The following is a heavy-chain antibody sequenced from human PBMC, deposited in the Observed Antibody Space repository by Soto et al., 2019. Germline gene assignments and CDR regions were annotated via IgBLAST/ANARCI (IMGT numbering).Heavy chain of an antibody. CDR1: GFTFTSSA. Sequence: QMQLVQSGPEVKKPGTSVKVSCKASGFTFTSSAVQWVRQARGQRLAWIGWIVVGSGNTNYAQKYQARCTLTRDKSTSIAYMEVGSLRSEDTAVYYCAAGALDCSSTRCSAHYYYGMDVWGQGTKVTVSS. CDR2: IVVGSGNT. J-gene: IGHJ6*02. V-gene: IGHV1-58*01. D-gene: IGHD2-2*01. CDR3: AAGALDCSSTRCSAHYYYGMDV.